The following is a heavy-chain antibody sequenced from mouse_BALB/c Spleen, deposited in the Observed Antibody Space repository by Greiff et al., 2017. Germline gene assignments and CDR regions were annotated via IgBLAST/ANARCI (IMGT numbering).Heavy chain of an antibody. Sequence: QVQLQQSGAELMKPGASVKISCKATGYTFSSYWIEWVKQRPGHGLEWIGEILPGSGSTNYNEKFKGKATFTSDTSSNTAYMQLSSLTSEDSAVYYCARRREVRGAMDYWGQGTSVTVSS. CDR1: GYTFSSYW. J-gene: IGHJ4*01. CDR3: ARRREVRGAMDY. D-gene: IGHD2-14*01. V-gene: IGHV1-9*01. CDR2: ILPGSGST.